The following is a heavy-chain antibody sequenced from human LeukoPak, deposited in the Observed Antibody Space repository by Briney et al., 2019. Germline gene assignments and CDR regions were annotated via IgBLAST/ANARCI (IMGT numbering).Heavy chain of an antibody. CDR1: GDGVSSNSAA. CDR3: ARSLLEAYYDFWSGYLSDYYYYYYMDV. Sequence: SQTLSLTCAISGDGVSSNSAAWNWIRQSPSRGLEWLGRTYYRSKWYNDYAVSVKSRITINPDTSKNQFSLQLNSVTPEGTAVYYCARSLLEAYYDFWSGYLSDYYYYYYMDVWGKGTTVTVSS. D-gene: IGHD3-3*01. V-gene: IGHV6-1*01. CDR2: TYYRSKWYN. J-gene: IGHJ6*03.